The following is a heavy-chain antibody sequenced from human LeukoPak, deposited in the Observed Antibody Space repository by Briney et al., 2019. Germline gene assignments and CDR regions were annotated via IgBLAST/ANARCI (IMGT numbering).Heavy chain of an antibody. V-gene: IGHV3-74*01. J-gene: IGHJ4*02. Sequence: AGGSLRLSCAASGFTFSNFRMHWVRQAPGKGLVWVSRINTDEITTSYADSVKGRFTISRDNAKNTLYLQMDSLRVEDTAVYYCARGHYCSGGSCYYHYFDNWGQGTLVTVSS. CDR3: ARGHYCSGGSCYYHYFDN. D-gene: IGHD2-15*01. CDR2: INTDEITT. CDR1: GFTFSNFR.